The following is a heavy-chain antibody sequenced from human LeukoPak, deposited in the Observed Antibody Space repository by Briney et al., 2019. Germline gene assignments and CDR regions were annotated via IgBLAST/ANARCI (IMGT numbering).Heavy chain of an antibody. CDR2: LYYSGST. V-gene: IGHV4-39*01. D-gene: IGHD6-13*01. CDR1: GGSISSSSYY. J-gene: IGHJ4*02. CDR3: ARLGQLSGATKGLIDY. Sequence: SETLSLTCTVSGGSISSSSYYWGWIRQPPGKGLEWIGSLYYSGSTYYNPSLRSRVTMSVDTSRSQFSLKLSSLTAADTAVYYCARLGQLSGATKGLIDYWGQGTLVTVAS.